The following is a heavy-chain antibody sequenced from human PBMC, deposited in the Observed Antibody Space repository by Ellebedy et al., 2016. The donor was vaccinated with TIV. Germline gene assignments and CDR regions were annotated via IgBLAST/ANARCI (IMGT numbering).Heavy chain of an antibody. CDR2: IWNDGSIK. Sequence: PGGSLRLSCTASGFTFSRYAIHWVRQGPGKGLEWVAVIWNDGSIKYYADSVKGRFTISRDNSKNTLYLQMNSLRRDDTAIYYRARDPGNRWGLDPWGQGTLVTVSS. CDR1: GFTFSRYA. CDR3: ARDPGNRWGLDP. J-gene: IGHJ5*02. V-gene: IGHV3-30*04. D-gene: IGHD3-16*01.